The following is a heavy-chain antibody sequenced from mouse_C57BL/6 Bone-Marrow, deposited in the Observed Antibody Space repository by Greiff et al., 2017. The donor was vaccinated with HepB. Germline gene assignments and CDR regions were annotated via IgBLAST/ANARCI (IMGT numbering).Heavy chain of an antibody. D-gene: IGHD2-4*01. Sequence: VQLQESGPGLVQPSQSLSITCTVSGFSLTSYGVHWVRQSPGKGLEWLGVIWSGGSTDYNAAFISRLSISKDNSKSQVFFKMNSLQADDTAIYYCARIYDYDGYYAMYYWGQGTSVTVSS. V-gene: IGHV2-2*01. CDR3: ARIYDYDGYYAMYY. J-gene: IGHJ4*01. CDR1: GFSLTSYG. CDR2: IWSGGST.